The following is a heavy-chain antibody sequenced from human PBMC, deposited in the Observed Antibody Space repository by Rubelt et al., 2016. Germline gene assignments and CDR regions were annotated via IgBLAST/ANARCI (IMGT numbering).Heavy chain of an antibody. D-gene: IGHD2-15*01. CDR3: ARASSQFGVLAASCIDI. CDR1: GGSFSGFY. J-gene: IGHJ3*02. CDR2: IHHSGST. Sequence: QVQLQQWGAGLLKPSETLSLTRAVYGGSFSGFYWSWIRQPPGKGLEWIGEIHHSGSTNYNPSLKSRVTISVDTSKNQFSLKLNFVTAADTAVYYCARASSQFGVLAASCIDIWGQGTLVTVSS. V-gene: IGHV4-34*01.